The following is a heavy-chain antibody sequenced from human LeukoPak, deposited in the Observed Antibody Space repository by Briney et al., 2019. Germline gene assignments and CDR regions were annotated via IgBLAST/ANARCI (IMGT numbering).Heavy chain of an antibody. CDR1: GFALSSYE. Sequence: GGSLRLSCAASGFALSSYEMHWVRQAPGKGLEWVAYISSSGSTKDYADSAKGRFTISRDNAKSSQCLQMNSLRPEDTAFYYCARAGGFFYGSGSLIFSFYGLDVWGQGTTVTVSS. D-gene: IGHD3-10*01. V-gene: IGHV3-48*03. CDR2: ISSSGSTK. J-gene: IGHJ6*02. CDR3: ARAGGFFYGSGSLIFSFYGLDV.